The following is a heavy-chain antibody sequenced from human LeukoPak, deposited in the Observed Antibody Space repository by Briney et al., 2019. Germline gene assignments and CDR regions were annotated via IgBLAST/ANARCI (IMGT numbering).Heavy chain of an antibody. Sequence: PGGSLRLSCSASGFTLSTYAMHWVRQAPGKGLEYASAVNGNGDDTYYADSVKGRFTISRDNSKNTLYLQMRSLRAEDTAVYYCVKAQLGGTLDYWGQGTLVTVSS. D-gene: IGHD1-1*01. CDR3: VKAQLGGTLDY. CDR1: GFTLSTYA. V-gene: IGHV3-64D*09. J-gene: IGHJ4*02. CDR2: VNGNGDDT.